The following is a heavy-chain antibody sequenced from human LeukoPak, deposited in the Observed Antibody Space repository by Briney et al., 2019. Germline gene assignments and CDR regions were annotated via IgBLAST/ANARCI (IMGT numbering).Heavy chain of an antibody. CDR1: GGSITSYY. Sequence: SETLSLTCTVSGGSITSYYWTWIRQPAGKGLEWIGHIYSGGSTNFRPSLKSRVTISVDTSKTQLFLKLTSVTAADTAVYYCGRGKYCGDTRCHGYYYMDVWGKGTTVTVSS. CDR2: IYSGGST. J-gene: IGHJ6*03. V-gene: IGHV4-4*07. CDR3: GRGKYCGDTRCHGYYYMDV. D-gene: IGHD2-2*01.